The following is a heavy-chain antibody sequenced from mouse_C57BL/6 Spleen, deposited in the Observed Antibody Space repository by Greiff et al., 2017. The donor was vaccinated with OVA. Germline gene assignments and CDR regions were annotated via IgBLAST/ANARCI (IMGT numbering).Heavy chain of an antibody. D-gene: IGHD2-5*01. Sequence: EVKLLESGPGLVKPSQSLSLTCSVTGYSITSGYYWNWIRQFPGNKLEWMGYISYDGSNNYNPSLKNRISITRDTSKNQFFLKLNSVTTEDTATYYCAREGSNYGFDYWGQGTTLTVSS. CDR3: AREGSNYGFDY. CDR2: ISYDGSN. CDR1: GYSITSGYY. V-gene: IGHV3-6*01. J-gene: IGHJ2*01.